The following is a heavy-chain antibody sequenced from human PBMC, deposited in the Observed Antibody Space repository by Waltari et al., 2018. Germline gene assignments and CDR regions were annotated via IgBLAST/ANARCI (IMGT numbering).Heavy chain of an antibody. CDR3: ARDRRISLSQSTSYFDY. CDR2: ISGYNGGT. CDR1: GDNFMSHG. V-gene: IGHV1-18*01. D-gene: IGHD3-16*01. Sequence: QVHLVQSGPEVKKPGASVKVSCKASGDNFMSHGISWGRHAPGQGLEFMGWISGYNGGTQYAQKFQGRLTMTTDTSTSTAYMELASLRSDDTAVYYCARDRRISLSQSTSYFDYWGQGTLVTVSS. J-gene: IGHJ4*02.